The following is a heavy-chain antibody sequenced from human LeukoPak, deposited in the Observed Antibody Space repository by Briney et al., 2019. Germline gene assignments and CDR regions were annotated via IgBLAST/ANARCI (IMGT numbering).Heavy chain of an antibody. CDR2: IKQDGSEK. V-gene: IGHV3-7*01. CDR3: ARDNYYGEGDIPPANY. J-gene: IGHJ4*02. Sequence: LPGGSLRLSCAASGFTFSSYSMNWVRQAPGKGLEWVANIKQDGSEKYYVDSVKGRFTISRDNAKNSLYLQMNSLRAEDTAVYYCARDNYYGEGDIPPANYWGQGTLVTVSS. D-gene: IGHD1-26*01. CDR1: GFTFSSYS.